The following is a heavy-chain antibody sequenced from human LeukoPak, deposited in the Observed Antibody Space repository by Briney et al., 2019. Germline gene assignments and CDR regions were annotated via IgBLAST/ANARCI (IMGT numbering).Heavy chain of an antibody. CDR2: IYTSGST. J-gene: IGHJ4*02. D-gene: IGHD1-26*01. CDR3: ARVPLRGSYMGVVY. V-gene: IGHV4-59*10. CDR1: GFTFSSYA. Sequence: GSLRLSCAASGFTFSSYAMSWVRQAPGKGLEWIGRIYTSGSTNYNPSLKSRVTMSVDTSKNQFSLKLSSVTAADTAVYYCARVPLRGSYMGVVYWGQRTLVTVSS.